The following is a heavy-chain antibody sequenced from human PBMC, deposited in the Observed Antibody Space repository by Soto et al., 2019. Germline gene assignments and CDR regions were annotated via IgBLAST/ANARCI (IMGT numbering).Heavy chain of an antibody. Sequence: SETLSLTCTVSGGSVSSYYWSWIRQPPGKGLEWIGYIYYSGSTNYNPSLKSRVTISVDTSKNQFSLKLSSVTAADTAVYYCARGPEDWFDPWGQGTLVTVSS. CDR3: ARGPEDWFDP. CDR1: GGSVSSYY. V-gene: IGHV4-59*02. J-gene: IGHJ5*02. CDR2: IYYSGST.